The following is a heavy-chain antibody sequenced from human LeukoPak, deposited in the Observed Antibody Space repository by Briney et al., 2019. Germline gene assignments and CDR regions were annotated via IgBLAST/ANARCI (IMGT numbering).Heavy chain of an antibody. CDR2: ISAYNGNT. CDR1: GYTFSDYT. D-gene: IGHD3-10*01. J-gene: IGHJ3*02. V-gene: IGHV1-18*04. Sequence: ASVKVSCKTSGYTFSDYTINWVRQAPGQGLEWMGWISAYNGNTNYAQKLQGRVTMTTDTSTSTAYMELRSLRSDDTAVYYCARESDYYGSGSSAFDIWGQGTMVTVSS. CDR3: ARESDYYGSGSSAFDI.